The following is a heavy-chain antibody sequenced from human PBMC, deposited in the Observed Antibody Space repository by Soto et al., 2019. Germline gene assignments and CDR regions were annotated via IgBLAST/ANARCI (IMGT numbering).Heavy chain of an antibody. D-gene: IGHD3-10*01. CDR3: ARDLISVRSMDV. CDR2: IXSDGSXT. V-gene: IGHV3-74*01. Sequence: XSLRLSCAGSRFTFSNYGMHWVRQAPGKRLVWVSRIXSDGSXTGYADHVKGXXTISRDKXXNTLHLQMNSLRAEYIAVYYCARDLISVRSMDVWVKGTTVT. J-gene: IGHJ6*03. CDR1: RFTFSNYG.